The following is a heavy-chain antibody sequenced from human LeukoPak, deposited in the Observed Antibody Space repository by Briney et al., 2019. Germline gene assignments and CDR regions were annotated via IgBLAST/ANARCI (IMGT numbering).Heavy chain of an antibody. CDR1: VFTFSSYN. CDR3: AREYMGATYY. CDR2: ISDSSTTI. D-gene: IGHD1-26*01. Sequence: GGSLRLSCAASVFTFSSYNMNWVRQAPGKVLEWVSYISDSSTTIYYADSVKGRFTISRDNAKNSLHLQMNSLRAEDTAVYYCAREYMGATYYWGQGTLVTVSS. J-gene: IGHJ4*02. V-gene: IGHV3-48*04.